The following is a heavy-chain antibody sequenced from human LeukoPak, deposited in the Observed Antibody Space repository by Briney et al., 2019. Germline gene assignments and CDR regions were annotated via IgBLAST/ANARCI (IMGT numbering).Heavy chain of an antibody. CDR2: ISGSGGST. V-gene: IGHV3-23*01. D-gene: IGHD6-13*01. Sequence: GGSLRLSCAASGFTFSSYAMSWVRQVPGKGLEWVSAISGSGGSTYYADSVKGRFTISRDNSENTLYLQMNSLRAEDTAVYYCARALAAAGLSYYYGMDVWGQGTTVTVSS. CDR3: ARALAAAGLSYYYGMDV. J-gene: IGHJ6*02. CDR1: GFTFSSYA.